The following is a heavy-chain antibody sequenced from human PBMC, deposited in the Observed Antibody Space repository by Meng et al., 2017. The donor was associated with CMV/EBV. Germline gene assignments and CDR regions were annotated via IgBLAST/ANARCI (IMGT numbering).Heavy chain of an antibody. CDR3: ARSEWLGQFDY. CDR1: GGSVSSGSYY. V-gene: IGHV4-61*01. D-gene: IGHD6-19*01. J-gene: IGHJ4*02. Sequence: ESLRLSCTVSGGSVSSGSYYWSWIRQPPGKGLEWIGYIYYSGSTNYNPSLKSRVTISVDTSKNQFSLKLSSVTAADTAVYYCARSEWLGQFDYWGQGTLVTVSS. CDR2: IYYSGST.